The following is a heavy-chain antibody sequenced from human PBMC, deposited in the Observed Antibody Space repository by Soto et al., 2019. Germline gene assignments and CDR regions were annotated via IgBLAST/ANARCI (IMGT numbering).Heavy chain of an antibody. CDR1: RGSFRNYG. V-gene: IGHV1-69*01. CDR2: IMPIFGTA. J-gene: IGHJ6*02. D-gene: IGHD3-3*01. CDR3: ARARDYDLLPAREYSLDV. Sequence: QVQLVQSGAEVRKPGSSVNVSCKVSRGSFRNYGITWVRQAPGQGLEWMGGIMPIFGTANYAQKLRGRVTIVADESTSTAYMELSSLRSEDTAIYFCARARDYDLLPAREYSLDVWGQGTTVIVSS.